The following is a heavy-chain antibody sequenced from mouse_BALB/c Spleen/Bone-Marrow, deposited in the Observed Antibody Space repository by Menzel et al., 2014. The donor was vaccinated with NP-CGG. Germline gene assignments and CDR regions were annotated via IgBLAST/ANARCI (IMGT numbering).Heavy chain of an antibody. CDR1: GFDFSRYW. Sequence: EVKLVESGGGLVQPGGSLKLSCAASGFDFSRYWMSWVRQAPGKGLEWIGETNPDSSTINYTPSLKDKFIISRDNAKNTLYLQMSKVRSEGTALYYCVFLGYYGYFYVWGAGTTVTVSS. D-gene: IGHD2-2*01. V-gene: IGHV4-1*02. J-gene: IGHJ1*01. CDR3: VFLGYYGYFYV. CDR2: TNPDSSTI.